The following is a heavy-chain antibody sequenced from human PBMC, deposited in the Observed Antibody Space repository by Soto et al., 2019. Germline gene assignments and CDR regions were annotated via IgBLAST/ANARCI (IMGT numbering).Heavy chain of an antibody. CDR1: GGTFGTHA. J-gene: IGHJ3*01. D-gene: IGHD3-10*01. CDR2: IIPVHGTT. CDR3: ARDRSGMANTTGGFDL. V-gene: IGHV1-69*11. Sequence: QVQLVQSGAEVKKPGSSVKVSCKASGGTFGTHAISWVRQAPGQGLQWVGGIIPVHGTTNYAQVFNGRVTINGDEPRTTPKMELTSLRFEDTAVYYCARDRSGMANTTGGFDLWGHGTIVTVSS.